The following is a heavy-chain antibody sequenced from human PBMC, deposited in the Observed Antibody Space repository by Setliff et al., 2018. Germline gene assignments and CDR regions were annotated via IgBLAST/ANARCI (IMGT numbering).Heavy chain of an antibody. J-gene: IGHJ4*02. D-gene: IGHD2-2*01. CDR2: ISSSSSTI. V-gene: IGHV3-48*01. CDR3: ARSETCHSTHCSPYDY. CDR1: GFTLSTYS. Sequence: PGGSLRLSCAASGFTLSTYSMNWVRQAPGKGLEWVSYISSSSSTIYYADSVKGRFTISRDNAKNSLYLQMNSLRAEDTAVYYCARSETCHSTHCSPYDYWGQGTPVT.